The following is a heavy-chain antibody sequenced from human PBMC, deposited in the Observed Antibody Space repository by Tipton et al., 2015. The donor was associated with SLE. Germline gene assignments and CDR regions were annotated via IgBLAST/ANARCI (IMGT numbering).Heavy chain of an antibody. D-gene: IGHD1-26*01. CDR2: ISWDGGST. CDR1: GFTFSIYT. V-gene: IGHV3-43*01. Sequence: SLRLSCAASGFTFSIYTMHWVRQAPGKGLEWVSLISWDGGSTYYADSVKGRFTISRDNSKNSLYLQMNSLRAEDTAVYYCARASGSYGAFDIWGQGTMVTVSS. CDR3: ARASGSYGAFDI. J-gene: IGHJ3*02.